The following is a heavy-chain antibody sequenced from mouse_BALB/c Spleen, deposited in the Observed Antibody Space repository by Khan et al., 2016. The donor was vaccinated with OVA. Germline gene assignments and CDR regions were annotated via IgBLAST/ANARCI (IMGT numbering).Heavy chain of an antibody. J-gene: IGHJ4*01. CDR1: GYSITSNYA. Sequence: EVQLQEAGPGLVKPSQSLSLTCTVTGYSITSNYAWNWIRQFPGNKLEWMGYISYSDSTSYNPSLKSRISITRDTSKNQFFLQLNSVTTDDTATYYCARGNYYGYAMDYWGQGTSVTVSS. D-gene: IGHD1-1*01. V-gene: IGHV3-2*02. CDR2: ISYSDST. CDR3: ARGNYYGYAMDY.